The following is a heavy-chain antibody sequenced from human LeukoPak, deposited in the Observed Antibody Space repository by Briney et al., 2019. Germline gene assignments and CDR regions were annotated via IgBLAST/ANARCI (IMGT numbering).Heavy chain of an antibody. Sequence: GGSLRLSCAVSGFTFGSYWMHWVRQAPGKGLVWVSRISSDESSTSYADSVKGRFTISRDNAKNTLYLHMNSLRAEDTAVYYCARTIAGAGSYYGGTGFDYWGQGTLVTVSS. J-gene: IGHJ4*02. D-gene: IGHD6-19*01. V-gene: IGHV3-74*01. CDR3: ARTIAGAGSYYGGTGFDY. CDR1: GFTFGSYW. CDR2: ISSDESST.